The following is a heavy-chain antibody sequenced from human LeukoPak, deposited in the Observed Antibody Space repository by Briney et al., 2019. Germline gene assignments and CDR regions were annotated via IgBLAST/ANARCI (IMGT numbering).Heavy chain of an antibody. Sequence: GGSLRLSCSASGFTFSRYAVHWVRQAPGKGLEYVSAISSNGGSTYYADSVKGRFTISRDNSKNTLYLQMSSLRAEDTAVYYCVKDGSGSYYTYNFDYWGQGTLVTVSS. CDR3: VKDGSGSYYTYNFDY. J-gene: IGHJ4*02. D-gene: IGHD3-10*01. CDR2: ISSNGGST. V-gene: IGHV3-64D*06. CDR1: GFTFSRYA.